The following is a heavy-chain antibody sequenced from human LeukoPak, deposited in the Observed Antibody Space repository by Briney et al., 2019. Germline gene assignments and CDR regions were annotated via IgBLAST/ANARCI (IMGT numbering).Heavy chain of an antibody. CDR2: ISAYNGNT. CDR3: ARDRAERITMIVVAPTTFDY. Sequence: RASVKVSCKASGYTFTSYGISWVRQAPGQGLEWMGWISAYNGNTNYAQKLQGRVTMTTDTSTSTAYMELRSLRSDDTAVYYCARDRAERITMIVVAPTTFDYWGQGTLVTVSS. D-gene: IGHD3-22*01. J-gene: IGHJ4*02. V-gene: IGHV1-18*01. CDR1: GYTFTSYG.